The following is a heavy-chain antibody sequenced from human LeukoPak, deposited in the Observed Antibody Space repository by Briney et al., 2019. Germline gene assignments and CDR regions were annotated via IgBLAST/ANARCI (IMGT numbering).Heavy chain of an antibody. CDR1: GFTFSSYS. CDR3: ASTSGQYYYDSSGTYN. D-gene: IGHD3-22*01. Sequence: GGSRRLSCAASGFTFSSYSMNWVRQAPGKGQEWVSSISSSSSYIYYADSVKGRFTISRDNAKNSLYLQMNSLRAEDTAVYYCASTSGQYYYDSSGTYNWGQGTLVTVSS. J-gene: IGHJ4*02. V-gene: IGHV3-21*01. CDR2: ISSSSSYI.